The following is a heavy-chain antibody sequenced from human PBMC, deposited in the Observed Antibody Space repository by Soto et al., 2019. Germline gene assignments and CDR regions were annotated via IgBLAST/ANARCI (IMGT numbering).Heavy chain of an antibody. J-gene: IGHJ6*02. D-gene: IGHD7-27*01. CDR3: ARGSPLGYYYGMDV. CDR1: GFTFSSYW. CDR2: INSDGSST. Sequence: PGGSLRLSCAASGFTFSSYWMHWVRQAPGKGLVWVSRINSDGSSTSYADSVKGRFTISRDNAKNTLYLQMNSLRAEDTAVYYCARGSPLGYYYGMDVWGQGTTVTVSS. V-gene: IGHV3-74*01.